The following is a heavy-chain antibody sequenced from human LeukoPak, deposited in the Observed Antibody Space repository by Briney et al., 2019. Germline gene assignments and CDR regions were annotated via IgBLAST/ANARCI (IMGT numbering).Heavy chain of an antibody. CDR1: GYTFTSYY. D-gene: IGHD6-19*01. Sequence: GASVKVSCKASGYTFTSYYMHWVRQAPGQGLEWMGIINPGGGSTSYAQKFQGRVTMTRDTSTSTVYMELSNLRSEDTAVYYCARDTSSGPDYWGQGTLVTVSS. CDR2: INPGGGST. V-gene: IGHV1-46*01. J-gene: IGHJ4*02. CDR3: ARDTSSGPDY.